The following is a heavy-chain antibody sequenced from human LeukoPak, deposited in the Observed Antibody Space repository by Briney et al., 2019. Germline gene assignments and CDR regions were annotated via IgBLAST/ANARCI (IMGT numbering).Heavy chain of an antibody. J-gene: IGHJ4*02. D-gene: IGHD1-26*01. CDR1: GGSVRSGSYY. CDR3: ARGFRVGATTPRY. V-gene: IGHV4-39*07. Sequence: SETLSLTCTVSGGSVRSGSYYWSWIRQPPGKGLEWIGEINHSGSTNYNPSLKSRVTISVDTSKNQFSLKLSSVTAADTAVYYCARGFRVGATTPRYWGQGTLVTVSS. CDR2: INHSGST.